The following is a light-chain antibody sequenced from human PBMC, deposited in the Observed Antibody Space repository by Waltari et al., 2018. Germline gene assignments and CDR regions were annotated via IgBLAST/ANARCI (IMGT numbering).Light chain of an antibody. CDR1: SSDVGAYNY. V-gene: IGLV2-14*03. J-gene: IGLJ1*01. CDR2: DVS. Sequence: QSALTQPASVSGSPGPSITISCTGSSSDVGAYNYVSWYQQHPGKAPKLMIYDVSNRPSGVSNRFSGSKSGNTASLTISGLQTEDEADYYCSSYTSSNTQVFGTGTKVTVL. CDR3: SSYTSSNTQV.